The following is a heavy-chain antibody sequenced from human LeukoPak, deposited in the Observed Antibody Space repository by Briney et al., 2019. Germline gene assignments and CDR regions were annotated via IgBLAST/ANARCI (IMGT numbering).Heavy chain of an antibody. Sequence: SQTLSLTCAVSGGSISSGGYSWSWIRQPPGKGLEWIGYIYHSGSTYYNPSLKSRVTISVDRSRNQFSLKLSSVTAADTAVYYCARGHDSYYYDSSGYYIDYWGQGTLVTVSS. CDR3: ARGHDSYYYDSSGYYIDY. D-gene: IGHD3-22*01. J-gene: IGHJ4*02. CDR2: IYHSGST. CDR1: GGSISSGGYS. V-gene: IGHV4-30-2*01.